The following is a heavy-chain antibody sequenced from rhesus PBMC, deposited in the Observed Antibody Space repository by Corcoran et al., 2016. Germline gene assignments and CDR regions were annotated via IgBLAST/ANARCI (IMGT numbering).Heavy chain of an antibody. CDR1: GGSVSSSNW. V-gene: IGHV4-65*01. Sequence: QVQLQESGPGLVKPSETLSLTCAVSGGSVSSSNWWSWIRQPPGKGLEWIGYNSGSSGSTYYNPSLKSRVTISTDTSKNQFSLKLSSVTAADTAVYYCARTSSGGWSYDYWGQGVRVTVSS. D-gene: IGHD6-37*01. CDR2: NSGSSGST. J-gene: IGHJ4*01. CDR3: ARTSSGGWSYDY.